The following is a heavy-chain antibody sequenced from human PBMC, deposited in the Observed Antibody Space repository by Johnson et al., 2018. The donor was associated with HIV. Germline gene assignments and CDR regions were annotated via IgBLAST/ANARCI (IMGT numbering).Heavy chain of an antibody. V-gene: IGHV3-30*18. J-gene: IGHJ3*02. CDR2: ISYDGSNK. Sequence: QVQLVESGGGVVQPGRSLRLSCAASGFTFSSYGMHWVRQAPGKGLEWVAVISYDGSNKYYADSVKGRFTISRDNSKNTLNLQMNSLRAEDTAVYYCAKGFFELDDAFDIWGQGTMVTVSS. D-gene: IGHD3/OR15-3a*01. CDR1: GFTFSSYG. CDR3: AKGFFELDDAFDI.